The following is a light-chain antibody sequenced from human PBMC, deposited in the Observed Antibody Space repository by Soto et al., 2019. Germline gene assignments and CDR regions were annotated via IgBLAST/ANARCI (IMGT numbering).Light chain of an antibody. CDR3: YSAADNNQGV. CDR2: KDS. CDR1: VLAKKY. Sequence: SYELTQPSSVSVSPGQTARITCSGDVLAKKYARWFQQKPGQAPVLVIYKDSERPSGIPERFSGSSSGTTVTLTISGAQVEDEADYYCYSAADNNQGVFGGATKLTVL. J-gene: IGLJ3*02. V-gene: IGLV3-27*01.